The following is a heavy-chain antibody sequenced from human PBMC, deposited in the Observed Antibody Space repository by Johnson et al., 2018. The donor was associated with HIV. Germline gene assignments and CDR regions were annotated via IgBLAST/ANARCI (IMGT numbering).Heavy chain of an antibody. Sequence: QVQLVESGGGVVQPGRSLRLSCAASGFTFSSYAMHWVRQAPGKGLESVAVISYDGSNKYYADSVKGRFTISRDHSKNTLYLQMNSLRAEDTAVYYCAKGRGPPRVFDIWGQGTMVTVSS. CDR1: GFTFSSYA. V-gene: IGHV3-30-3*01. CDR3: AKGRGPPRVFDI. D-gene: IGHD3-10*01. CDR2: ISYDGSNK. J-gene: IGHJ3*02.